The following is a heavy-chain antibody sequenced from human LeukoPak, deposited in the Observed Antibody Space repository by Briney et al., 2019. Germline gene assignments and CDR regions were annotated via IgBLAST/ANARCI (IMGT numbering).Heavy chain of an antibody. J-gene: IGHJ4*02. V-gene: IGHV4-39*07. CDR3: ARDPHTAAAGAFDY. CDR2: LYHSGST. CDR1: GGSISSSSYY. Sequence: SETLSLTCTVSGGSISSSSYYWGWIRQPPGKGLEWIGSLYHSGSTYYNPSLKSRVTISVDTSKNQFSLKLSSVTAADTAVYYCARDPHTAAAGAFDYWGQGTLVTVSS. D-gene: IGHD6-13*01.